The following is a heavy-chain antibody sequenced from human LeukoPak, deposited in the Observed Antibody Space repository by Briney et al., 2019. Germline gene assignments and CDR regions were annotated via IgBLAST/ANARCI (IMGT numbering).Heavy chain of an antibody. CDR1: EFTVSRNY. CDR2: IFSNGDT. V-gene: IGHV3-53*01. D-gene: IGHD1-7*01. Sequence: PGGCLRLSCTASEFTVSRNYMLWVRQAPGKGLEWVSLIFSNGDTHYADSVKGRFTISRDTSKNTVYLQMNSLRVEDTAMYYCTRDQMNFWGQGTLVTVSS. J-gene: IGHJ4*02. CDR3: TRDQMNF.